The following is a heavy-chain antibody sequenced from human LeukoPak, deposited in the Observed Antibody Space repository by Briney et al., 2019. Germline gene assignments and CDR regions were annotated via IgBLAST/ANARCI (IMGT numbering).Heavy chain of an antibody. CDR1: GGSISSGSYF. J-gene: IGHJ5*02. V-gene: IGHV4-61*02. CDR3: ARVPGGALNWFDP. CDR2: MYTTGST. Sequence: SETLSLTGTVPGGSISSGSYFWRWIRQPAGKGLEWFARMYTTGSTNYNPSLKSRVTISFDTSKNQFSLKLSSVSAADTAVYYCARVPGGALNWFDPWGQGTLVTV. D-gene: IGHD1-1*01.